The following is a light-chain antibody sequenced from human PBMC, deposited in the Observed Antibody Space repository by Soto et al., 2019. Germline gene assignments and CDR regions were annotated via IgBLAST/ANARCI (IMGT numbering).Light chain of an antibody. V-gene: IGLV3-25*02. CDR1: ALPKQY. CDR3: QSADNNANYV. J-gene: IGLJ1*01. CDR2: KDS. Sequence: SYELTQPPSMSVSPGQTAKITCSGDALPKQYSYWYQQKPGQAPVLVIYKDSVRPSEIPERFSGSTSGTTATLTISGVQAEDEADYYCQSADNNANYVFGTGTKVT.